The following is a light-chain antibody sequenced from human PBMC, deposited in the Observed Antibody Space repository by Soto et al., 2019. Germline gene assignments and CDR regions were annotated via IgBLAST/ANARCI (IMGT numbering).Light chain of an antibody. CDR3: QQSFSILSIT. CDR1: QSISDY. Sequence: DIQMTQSPSSLSASVGDRVTITCXASQSISDYLNWYQQKPGKAPKLLIYAASRLQSGVPSRFSGSGSGTDFTLTISSLQPEDFATYYCQQSFSILSITFGQGTRLEIK. CDR2: AAS. J-gene: IGKJ5*01. V-gene: IGKV1-39*01.